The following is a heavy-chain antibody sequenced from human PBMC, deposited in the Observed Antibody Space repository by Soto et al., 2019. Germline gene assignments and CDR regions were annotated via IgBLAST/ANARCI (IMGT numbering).Heavy chain of an antibody. CDR1: GDSVSSNSAG. D-gene: IGHD3-10*01. J-gene: IGHJ6*02. CDR3: TGITWFRGMDV. V-gene: IGHV6-1*01. Sequence: SPTLSLTCVISGDSVSSNSAGWNWIRQSPSRGLEWLGRTYSKSKWNNDYALSVKSRITINPDTSKNQFSLHLYSVTPEDTAVYYCTGITWFRGMDVWGQGTPITVSS. CDR2: TYSKSKWNN.